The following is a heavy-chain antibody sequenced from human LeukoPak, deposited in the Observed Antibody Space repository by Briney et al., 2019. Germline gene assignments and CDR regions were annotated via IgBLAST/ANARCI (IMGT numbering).Heavy chain of an antibody. D-gene: IGHD6-13*01. Sequence: GGSLRLSCGASGFTFSNYWMSWVRQAPGKGLEWVSAVYSGGSTFYADSVKGRFTISRDNSKNTLYLQISSLRAEDTAVYYCALLGAAGREYFQHWGQGTLVTVSS. CDR1: GFTFSNYW. J-gene: IGHJ1*01. CDR2: VYSGGST. V-gene: IGHV3-53*01. CDR3: ALLGAAGREYFQH.